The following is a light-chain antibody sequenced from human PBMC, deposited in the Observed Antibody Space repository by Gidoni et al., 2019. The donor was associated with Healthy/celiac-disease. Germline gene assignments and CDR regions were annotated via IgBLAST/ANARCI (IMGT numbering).Light chain of an antibody. CDR1: QAISNY. Sequence: DIQMTQSPSSLSASVGDRVTITCQASQAISNYLNWYQQKPGKAPTRLIYDASNLETGVPSRFSGSGSGTDFTFTISSLQPEDIATYYCQQYDNLPYTFGQGTKLEIK. J-gene: IGKJ2*01. CDR3: QQYDNLPYT. CDR2: DAS. V-gene: IGKV1-33*01.